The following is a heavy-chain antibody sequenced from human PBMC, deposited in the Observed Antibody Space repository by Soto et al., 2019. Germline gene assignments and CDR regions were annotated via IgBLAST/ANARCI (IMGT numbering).Heavy chain of an antibody. CDR2: IYYSGST. Sequence: SETLSLTCTFSGCSISSGDYYWSWIRQPPGKGLEWIGYIYYSGSTYYNPSLKSRVTISVDTSKNQFSLKLSSVTAADTAVYYCARDGPATDSRVDYWGQGTLVTVSS. V-gene: IGHV4-30-4*01. CDR3: ARDGPATDSRVDY. D-gene: IGHD1-26*01. J-gene: IGHJ4*02. CDR1: GCSISSGDYY.